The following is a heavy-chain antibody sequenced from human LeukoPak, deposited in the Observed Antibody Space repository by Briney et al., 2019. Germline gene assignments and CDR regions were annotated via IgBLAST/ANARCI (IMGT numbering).Heavy chain of an antibody. CDR2: FYTSGTT. D-gene: IGHD4-23*01. V-gene: IGHV4-4*07. CDR1: GGSISSYS. Sequence: SEALSLTCSVSGGSISSYSWNWIRQPAGKGLEWIGRFYTSGTTNYNPSLKSRVTMSIDTSKNQVSLKMRSVTAADTAVYYCARTVVTLDWYFDLWGRGTLVSVSS. J-gene: IGHJ2*01. CDR3: ARTVVTLDWYFDL.